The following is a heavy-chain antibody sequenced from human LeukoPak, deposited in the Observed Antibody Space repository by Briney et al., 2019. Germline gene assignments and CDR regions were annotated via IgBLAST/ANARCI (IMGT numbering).Heavy chain of an antibody. CDR1: GFTFSNYA. Sequence: PGRSLRLSCAASGFTFSNYAIHWFRQAPGKGLEWVAVISSDGSDKYYADSVKGRFTISRDNSKNTLYLQMNSLRAEDTAVYYCARDMVHCSSTDCRRAYYFDYWGQGTLVTVSS. CDR2: ISSDGSDK. V-gene: IGHV3-30-3*01. J-gene: IGHJ4*02. CDR3: ARDMVHCSSTDCRRAYYFDY. D-gene: IGHD2-2*01.